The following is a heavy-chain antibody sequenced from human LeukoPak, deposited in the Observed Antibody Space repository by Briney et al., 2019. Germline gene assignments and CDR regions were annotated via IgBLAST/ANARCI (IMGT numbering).Heavy chain of an antibody. V-gene: IGHV1-18*01. CDR1: GFTFTSSA. J-gene: IGHJ6*03. CDR3: ARVGRLTTVTRGQSYYYYYMDV. CDR2: ISAYNGNT. D-gene: IGHD4-11*01. Sequence: ASVKVSCKASGFTFTSSAMQWVRQAPGQGLEWMGWISAYNGNTKYAQKLQGRVTMTTDTSTSTAYMELRSLRSDDTAVYYCARVGRLTTVTRGQSYYYYYMDVWGKGTTVTVSS.